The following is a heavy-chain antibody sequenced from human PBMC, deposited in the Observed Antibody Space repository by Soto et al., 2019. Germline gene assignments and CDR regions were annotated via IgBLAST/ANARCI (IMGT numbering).Heavy chain of an antibody. V-gene: IGHV3-23*01. CDR1: GFTFSNYA. D-gene: IGHD1-26*01. Sequence: GGSLRLSCAASGFTFSNYAMNWVRQAPGKGLEWVSGITGSSGRTFYADSVKGRFTISRDNSKNTVYLQMNSVRADDTAVYYCAKEYTSTSGGSFDYWGQGALVTVSS. CDR3: AKEYTSTSGGSFDY. J-gene: IGHJ4*02. CDR2: ITGSSGRT.